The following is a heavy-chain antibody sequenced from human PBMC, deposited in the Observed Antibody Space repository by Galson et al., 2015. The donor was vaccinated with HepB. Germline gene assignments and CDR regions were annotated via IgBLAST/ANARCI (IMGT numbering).Heavy chain of an antibody. D-gene: IGHD2-2*01. CDR3: ARGGKGVVVPAAIIYYYYYGMDV. J-gene: IGHJ6*02. CDR1: GFTFSSYS. CDR2: ISSSSSTI. V-gene: IGHV3-48*02. Sequence: SLRLSCAASGFTFSSYSMNWVRQAPGKGLEWVSYISSSSSTIYYADSVKGRFTISRDNAKNSLYLQMNSLRDEDTAVYYCARGGKGVVVPAAIIYYYYYGMDVWGQGTTVTVSS.